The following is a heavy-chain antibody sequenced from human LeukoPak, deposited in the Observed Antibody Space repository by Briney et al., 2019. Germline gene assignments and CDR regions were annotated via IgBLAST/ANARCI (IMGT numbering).Heavy chain of an antibody. J-gene: IGHJ4*02. D-gene: IGHD6-19*01. Sequence: GGSLRLSCAVSGFTFSSFAVSWVRQGSGKGLEWVSTISGSGTTTYYADSVKGRFTISRDNSKNTLYLQMNSLRAEDTAVYYCAKRTAVTGPYFDYWGQGTLVTVSS. V-gene: IGHV3-23*01. CDR1: GFTFSSFA. CDR3: AKRTAVTGPYFDY. CDR2: ISGSGTTT.